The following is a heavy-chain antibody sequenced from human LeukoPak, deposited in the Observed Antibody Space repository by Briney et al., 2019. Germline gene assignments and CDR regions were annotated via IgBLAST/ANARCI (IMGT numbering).Heavy chain of an antibody. Sequence: PGGSLRLSCAASGFTVSSNYMSWVRQAPGKGLGWVSVIYSGGSTYYADSVKGRFTISRDNSKNTLYLQMNSLRAEDTAVYYCARSREGNYFDYWGQGTLVTVSS. CDR3: ARSREGNYFDY. V-gene: IGHV3-53*01. CDR1: GFTVSSNY. J-gene: IGHJ4*02. CDR2: IYSGGST.